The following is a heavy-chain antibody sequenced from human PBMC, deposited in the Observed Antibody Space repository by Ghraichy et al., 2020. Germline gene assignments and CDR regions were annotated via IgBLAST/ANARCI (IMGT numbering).Heavy chain of an antibody. CDR2: ISGSGGST. CDR3: ATFYSVWYSNYFDY. V-gene: IGHV3-23*01. Sequence: GGSLRLSCAASGFTFNSYAMSWVRQAPGKGLEWVSAISGSGGSTYYADSVKGRFTISRDNSKKTLYLQMNSLRAEDTAVYYCATFYSVWYSNYFDYWGQGNLVTVSS. J-gene: IGHJ4*02. CDR1: GFTFNSYA. D-gene: IGHD6-19*01.